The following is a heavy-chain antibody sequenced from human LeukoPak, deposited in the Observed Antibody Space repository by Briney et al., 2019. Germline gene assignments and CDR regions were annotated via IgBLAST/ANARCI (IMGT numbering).Heavy chain of an antibody. CDR2: IAYDGKNK. J-gene: IGHJ5*01. D-gene: IGHD2-2*02. CDR3: AKNRIPTAITPDS. CDR1: GLSFSNYG. Sequence: GGSLRLSCVGSGLSFSNYGIHWVRQAPGMGLEWVAVIAYDGKNKYYTDSVKGRFTISRDSSKSTVYLQMNSLRAEDTALYYCAKNRIPTAITPDSWGQGTLVTVSS. V-gene: IGHV3-30*18.